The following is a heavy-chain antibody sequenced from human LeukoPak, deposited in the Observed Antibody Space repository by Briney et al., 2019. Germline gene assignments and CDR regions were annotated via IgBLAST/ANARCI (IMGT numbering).Heavy chain of an antibody. CDR3: ARGCSAGSCPLDY. Sequence: SVKVSCKVSGGTFSSYAISWVRQAPGQGLEWMGGINPIFGTANYAQKFQGRVTITTDESTSTAYMELSSLRSEDTAVYYCARGCSAGSCPLDYWGQGTLVTVSS. V-gene: IGHV1-69*05. D-gene: IGHD2-15*01. CDR1: GGTFSSYA. CDR2: INPIFGTA. J-gene: IGHJ4*02.